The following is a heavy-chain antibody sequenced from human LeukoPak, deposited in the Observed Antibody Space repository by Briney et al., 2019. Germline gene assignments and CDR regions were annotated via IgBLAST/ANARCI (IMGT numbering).Heavy chain of an antibody. CDR1: GDSVSSNSDY. J-gene: IGHJ4*02. CDR2: IYYRGST. Sequence: SETLSLTCTVSGDSVSSNSDYWGWIRQPPGKGLEWIGSIYYRGSTDYNPSLKSRVSISVDTSNNQLSLRLDSVTAADTAVYYCARDRTKHTVTTHFDYWGQGSLVVVPS. CDR3: ARDRTKHTVTTHFDY. D-gene: IGHD4-17*01. V-gene: IGHV4-39*07.